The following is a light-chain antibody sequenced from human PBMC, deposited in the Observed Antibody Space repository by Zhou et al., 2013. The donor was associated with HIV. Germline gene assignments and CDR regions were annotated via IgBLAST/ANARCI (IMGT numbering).Light chain of an antibody. V-gene: IGKV3-20*01. Sequence: VLTQSPGTLSLSPGERATLSCRASQSVSNNYLAWYQQKPGQAPRLLIYGASSRATGIPDKFTGSGSGTDFTFTIARLEPEDFAVYYCQQYGGSPWTFGQGTKGGHQT. CDR3: QQYGGSPWT. CDR1: QSVSNNY. J-gene: IGKJ1*01. CDR2: GAS.